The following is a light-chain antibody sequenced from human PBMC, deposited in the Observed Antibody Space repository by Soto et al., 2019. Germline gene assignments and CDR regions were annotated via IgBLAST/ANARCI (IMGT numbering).Light chain of an antibody. V-gene: IGKV1-39*01. J-gene: IGKJ1*01. CDR1: QSINTF. CDR3: QQTYTIPQT. CDR2: AAS. Sequence: DIQMTQSPSSLSASVGDRVTLTCRASQSINTFLNWYQQNPGKAPKLLISAASSLRSGVPSRFSGSGSGTDFSLTISGRQPEDFATYYCQQTYTIPQTFGQGTKVEIK.